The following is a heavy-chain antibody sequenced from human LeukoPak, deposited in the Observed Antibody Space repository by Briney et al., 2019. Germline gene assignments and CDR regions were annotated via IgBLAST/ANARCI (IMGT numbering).Heavy chain of an antibody. J-gene: IGHJ4*02. CDR1: GYTLTRYY. CDR2: ISAYNGNT. D-gene: IGHD5-24*01. Sequence: ASVKVSCKASGYTLTRYYLHWVRQAPGQGLEWMGWISAYNGNTNYAQKLQGRVTMTTDTSTSTAYMELRSLRSDDTAVYYCATLRDGYTFDYWGQGTLVTVSS. CDR3: ATLRDGYTFDY. V-gene: IGHV1-18*04.